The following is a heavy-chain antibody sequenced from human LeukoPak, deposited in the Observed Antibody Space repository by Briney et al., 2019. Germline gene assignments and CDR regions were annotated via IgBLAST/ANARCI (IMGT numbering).Heavy chain of an antibody. D-gene: IGHD5-24*01. V-gene: IGHV4-31*03. Sequence: PSQTLSLTCTVSGGSISSGGYYWSWIPQHPGKGLEWIGYIYYSGSTYYNPSLKSRVTISVDTSKNQFSLKLSSVTAADTAVYYCVRGYLGLQEYYFDYWGQGTLVTVSS. CDR3: VRGYLGLQEYYFDY. J-gene: IGHJ4*02. CDR2: IYYSGST. CDR1: GGSISSGGYY.